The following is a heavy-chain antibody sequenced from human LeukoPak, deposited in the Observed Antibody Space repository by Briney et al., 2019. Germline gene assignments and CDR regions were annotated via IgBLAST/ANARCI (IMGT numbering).Heavy chain of an antibody. D-gene: IGHD5-18*01. CDR2: IYNSGST. CDR3: ARAGPDTAMAVDY. J-gene: IGHJ4*02. V-gene: IGHV4-59*01. Sequence: SETLSLTCTVSGGSISSYYWSWVRQPPGKGLEWIGYIYNSGSTKYNPSLKSRVTVSVDTSKNQFSLKLSSVTAADTAVYYCARAGPDTAMAVDYWGQGTLVTVSS. CDR1: GGSISSYY.